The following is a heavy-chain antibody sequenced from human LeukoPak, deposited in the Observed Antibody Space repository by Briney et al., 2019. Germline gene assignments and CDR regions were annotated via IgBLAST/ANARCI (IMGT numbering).Heavy chain of an antibody. CDR1: GFTFSSYG. CDR2: IRYDGSNE. V-gene: IGHV3-30*02. D-gene: IGHD6-13*01. Sequence: GGSLRLSCAASGFTFSSYGMHWVRQAPGKGLEWVAFIRYDGSNEYYADSVKGRFTISRDNSKNTLYLQMNSLRAEDTAVYYCAKDLRVPAAGTKVDYWGQGTLVTVSS. J-gene: IGHJ4*02. CDR3: AKDLRVPAAGTKVDY.